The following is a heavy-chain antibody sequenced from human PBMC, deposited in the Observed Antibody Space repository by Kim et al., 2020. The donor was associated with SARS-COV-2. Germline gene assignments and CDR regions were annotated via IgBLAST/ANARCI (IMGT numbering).Heavy chain of an antibody. CDR2: IIPIFGTA. CDR1: GGTFSSYA. D-gene: IGHD3-10*01. J-gene: IGHJ5*02. V-gene: IGHV1-69*13. Sequence: SVKVSCKASGGTFSSYAISWVRQAPGQGLEWLGGIIPIFGTANYAQKFQGRVTITADESTSTAYMELSSLRSEDTAVYYCARGGITMVQGPTGGWFDPWGQGTLVTVSS. CDR3: ARGGITMVQGPTGGWFDP.